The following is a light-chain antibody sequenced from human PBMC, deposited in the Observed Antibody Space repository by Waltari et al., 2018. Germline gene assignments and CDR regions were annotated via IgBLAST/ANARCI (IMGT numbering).Light chain of an antibody. CDR3: QQYNSYSLFT. V-gene: IGKV1-5*03. CDR2: KAS. CDR1: QSISNW. J-gene: IGKJ4*01. Sequence: DIQMTQSPSTLSASVGDRFTIPCRASQSISNWLAWYQQKPGKAPKLLIYKASTLESGVPSRFSGSGSGTEFTLTISSLQPDDFATYYCQQYNSYSLFTFGGGTKVEIK.